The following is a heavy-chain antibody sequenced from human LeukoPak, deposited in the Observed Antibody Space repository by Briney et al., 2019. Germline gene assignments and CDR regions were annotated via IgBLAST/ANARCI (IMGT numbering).Heavy chain of an antibody. Sequence: GESLKISCQGSEYSFATYWIARLRQMPGKGLEWMGIIYLSDSDTRYSPSFQGQVTISADKSIKTAYLQWSSLKASDTAMYYCARPLQGIVGATGFDYWGQGTLVTVSS. D-gene: IGHD1-26*01. CDR3: ARPLQGIVGATGFDY. V-gene: IGHV5-51*01. CDR2: IYLSDSDT. CDR1: EYSFATYW. J-gene: IGHJ4*02.